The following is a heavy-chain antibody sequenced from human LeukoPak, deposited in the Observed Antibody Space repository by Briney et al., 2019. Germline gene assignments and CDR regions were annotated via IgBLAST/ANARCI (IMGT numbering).Heavy chain of an antibody. Sequence: ASVKVSCKASGYTFTGYYMHWVRQAPGQGLEWMGRINPNSGGTNYAQKFQGRVTMTRDTSISTAYMELSRLRSDDTAVYDCARVRDCSSTSCYGADYYYYYYMDVWGKGTTVTVSS. D-gene: IGHD2-2*01. CDR3: ARVRDCSSTSCYGADYYYYYYMDV. CDR1: GYTFTGYY. V-gene: IGHV1-2*06. J-gene: IGHJ6*03. CDR2: INPNSGGT.